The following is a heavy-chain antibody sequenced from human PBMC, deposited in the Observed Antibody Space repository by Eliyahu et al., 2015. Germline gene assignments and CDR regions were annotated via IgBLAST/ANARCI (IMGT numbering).Heavy chain of an antibody. CDR2: IYYSGST. Sequence: QLXLQESGPGLVKPSETLXLTCTVSXGSIXSSRXYXGXIRQPPGKGLEWIGSIYYSGSTYYNPSLKSRVTISVDTSKNQFSLKLSSVTAADTAVYYCARPGAHRNGGAFDIWGQGTMVTVSS. J-gene: IGHJ3*02. D-gene: IGHD7-27*01. CDR3: ARPGAHRNGGAFDI. CDR1: XGSIXSSRXY. V-gene: IGHV4-39*01.